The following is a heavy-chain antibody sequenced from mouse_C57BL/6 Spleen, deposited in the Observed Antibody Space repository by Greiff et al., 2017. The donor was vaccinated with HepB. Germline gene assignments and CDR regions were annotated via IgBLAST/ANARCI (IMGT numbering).Heavy chain of an antibody. J-gene: IGHJ1*03. CDR1: GYAFSSYW. D-gene: IGHD1-1*01. Sequence: QVQLKQSGAELVKPGASVKISCKASGYAFSSYWMNWVKQRPGKGLEWIGQIYPGDGDTNYNGKFKGKATLTADKSSSTAYMQLSSLTSEDSAVYVCARLYGSSSSYWYFDGWGTGTTVTVSS. CDR3: ARLYGSSSSYWYFDG. V-gene: IGHV1-80*01. CDR2: IYPGDGDT.